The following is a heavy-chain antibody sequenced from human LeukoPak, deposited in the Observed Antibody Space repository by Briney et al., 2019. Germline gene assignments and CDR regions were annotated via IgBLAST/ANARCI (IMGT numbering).Heavy chain of an antibody. Sequence: SETLSLTCIVSGGSISSSSYYWGWVRQPPGKGLEWIGSMYFSGSTYYNAALKIRLTISVDTSKNQFSLKLSSVTAADTAVYYCARETADLGRSFDYWGQGALVTVSS. V-gene: IGHV4-39*07. CDR3: ARETADLGRSFDY. J-gene: IGHJ4*02. D-gene: IGHD1-1*01. CDR2: MYFSGST. CDR1: GGSISSSSYY.